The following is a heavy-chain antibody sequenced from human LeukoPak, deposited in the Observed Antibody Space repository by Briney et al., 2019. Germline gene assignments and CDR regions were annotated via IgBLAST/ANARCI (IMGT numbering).Heavy chain of an antibody. J-gene: IGHJ5*02. CDR2: IKYERSEK. CDR3: ARLRYGGFDP. V-gene: IGHV3-7*01. CDR1: GFTFTSYW. D-gene: IGHD5-18*01. Sequence: GGSLRLSCAASGFTFTSYWMSWVRQAPGRGLEWVANIKYERSEKYYVGSVKGRFTISRDNAKNALYLQMNSLRAEDTAVYYCARLRYGGFDPWGQGTLVTVSS.